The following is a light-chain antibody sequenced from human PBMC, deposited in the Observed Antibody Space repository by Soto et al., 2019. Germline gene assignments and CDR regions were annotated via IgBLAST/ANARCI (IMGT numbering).Light chain of an antibody. Sequence: EVVLTHAPGTLSLSPGERATVSCRASQTISRNYLAWYQKKPGQAPRLLIYGASTRATGIPDRFTGSGSGTDFTLTIARLEPEDFAVYYCQQYGGPVPWTFGQGTKVDI. CDR1: QTISRNY. J-gene: IGKJ1*01. V-gene: IGKV3-20*01. CDR3: QQYGGPVPWT. CDR2: GAS.